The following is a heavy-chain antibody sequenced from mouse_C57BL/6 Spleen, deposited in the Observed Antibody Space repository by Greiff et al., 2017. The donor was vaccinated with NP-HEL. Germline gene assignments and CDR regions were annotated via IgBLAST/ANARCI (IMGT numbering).Heavy chain of an antibody. CDR1: GYTFTSYW. D-gene: IGHD3-2*02. V-gene: IGHV1-50*01. CDR3: GRRESSGPAWFAY. Sequence: QVQLQQPGAELVKPGASVKLSCKASGYTFTSYWMQWVKQRPGQGLEWIGEIDPSDSYTNYIQKFKGKATLTADTSSSTAYMQVSSLTSEDSAVYYCGRRESSGPAWFAYGGKGTLVTVSA. CDR2: IDPSDSYT. J-gene: IGHJ3*01.